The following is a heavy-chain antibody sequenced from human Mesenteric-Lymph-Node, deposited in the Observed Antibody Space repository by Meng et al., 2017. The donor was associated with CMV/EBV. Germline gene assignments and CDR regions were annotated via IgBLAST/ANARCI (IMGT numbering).Heavy chain of an antibody. Sequence: ASVQVSCKASGYTFTSYGISWVRQAPGQGLEWMGWISAYNGNTNYAQKLQGRVTMTTDTSTSTAYMELRSLRSDDTAVYYCARVGKDIVSYYYYGMDVWGQGTTVTVSS. CDR2: ISAYNGNT. CDR3: ARVGKDIVSYYYYGMDV. J-gene: IGHJ6*02. V-gene: IGHV1-18*01. D-gene: IGHD2-15*01. CDR1: GYTFTSYG.